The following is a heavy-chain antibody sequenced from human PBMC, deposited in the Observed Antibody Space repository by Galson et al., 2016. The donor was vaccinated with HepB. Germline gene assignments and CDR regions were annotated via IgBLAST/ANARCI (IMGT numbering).Heavy chain of an antibody. CDR3: AKDMRGIFAAAED. CDR1: GFTFSSYA. CDR2: ISISGGTT. J-gene: IGHJ4*02. Sequence: SLRLSCAASGFTFSSYAMNWVRQAPGKGLEWVSRISISGGTTYYADSVKGRFTISRDNSKNTLYLQMNSLRAEDTAVYYCAKDMRGIFAAAEDWGQGTLVTVSS. D-gene: IGHD6-13*01. V-gene: IGHV3-23*01.